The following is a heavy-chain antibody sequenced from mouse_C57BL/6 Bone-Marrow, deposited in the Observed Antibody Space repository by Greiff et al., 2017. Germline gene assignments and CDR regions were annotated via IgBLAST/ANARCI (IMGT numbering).Heavy chain of an antibody. CDR1: GFNIKDDY. CDR3: TTHSGPFAY. D-gene: IGHD3-2*02. J-gene: IGHJ3*01. Sequence: EVQLQQSGAELVRPGASVKLSCTASGFNIKDDYMHWVKQRPEQGLEWIGWIDPENGDTAYASKFQGKATITADTSSNTAYLQLSSLTSEDTAVYYCTTHSGPFAYWGQGTLVTVSA. V-gene: IGHV14-4*01. CDR2: IDPENGDT.